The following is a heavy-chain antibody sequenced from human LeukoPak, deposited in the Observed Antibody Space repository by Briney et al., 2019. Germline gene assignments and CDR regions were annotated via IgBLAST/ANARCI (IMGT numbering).Heavy chain of an antibody. CDR2: IRYDGTNK. V-gene: IGHV3-30*02. CDR3: AKKRSSTWYDFDY. CDR1: GFTFSNYG. D-gene: IGHD6-13*01. Sequence: QSGGSLRLSCAASGFTFSNYGTHWVRQAPGKGLEWVAFIRYDGTNKNYADSVRGRFTISRDNSKNTLYLQMNSLRAEDTAVYYCAKKRSSTWYDFDYWGQGTLVTVSS. J-gene: IGHJ4*02.